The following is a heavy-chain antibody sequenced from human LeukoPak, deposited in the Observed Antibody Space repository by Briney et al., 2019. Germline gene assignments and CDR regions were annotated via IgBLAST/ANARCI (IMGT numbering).Heavy chain of an antibody. Sequence: GALRIFFAASGFPFNNYCIHLGRPAPGKGLEWVALISYDGSNKYYADSVKGRFTISRDNSKNTLYLQMISLRAEDTAVYYCANYGSVSYFAYWGQGTLVTVSS. J-gene: IGHJ4*02. V-gene: IGHV3-30*18. CDR2: ISYDGSNK. CDR1: GFPFNNYC. D-gene: IGHD3-10*01. CDR3: ANYGSVSYFAY.